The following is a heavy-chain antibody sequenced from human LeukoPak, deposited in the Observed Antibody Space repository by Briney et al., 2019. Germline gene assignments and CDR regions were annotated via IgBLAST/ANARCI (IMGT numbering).Heavy chain of an antibody. CDR2: ISSNGGST. D-gene: IGHD4/OR15-4a*01. V-gene: IGHV3-64D*06. CDR1: GFTFTNSD. J-gene: IGHJ3*02. Sequence: GGSLRLSCSASGFTFTNSDIHWVRQAPGKGLEYISSISSNGGSTYYADSVKDRFTISRDNSKNTLYLQMSSLRTEDTAVYYCVKDEGIHYGGACDICGQGTMVTVSS. CDR3: VKDEGIHYGGACDI.